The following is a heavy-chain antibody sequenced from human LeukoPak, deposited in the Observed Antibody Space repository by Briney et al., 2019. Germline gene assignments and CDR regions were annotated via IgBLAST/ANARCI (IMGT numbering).Heavy chain of an antibody. V-gene: IGHV1-8*01. CDR2: LNPHSGNT. J-gene: IGHJ4*02. CDR1: GYTFTNYD. D-gene: IGHD3-10*01. Sequence: AASVKVSCKASGYTFTNYDINWVRQATGQGLEWMGWLNPHSGNTGYAQKFQGRVTMTRNTSISTAYMELSSLRSDDTAVYYCARRIISDYWGQGSLVTVSS. CDR3: ARRIISDY.